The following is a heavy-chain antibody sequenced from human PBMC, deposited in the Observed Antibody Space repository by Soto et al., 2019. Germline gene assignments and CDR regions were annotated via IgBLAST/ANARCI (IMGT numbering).Heavy chain of an antibody. V-gene: IGHV3-48*03. CDR2: ISSSGSTI. J-gene: IGHJ6*02. CDR3: ARSYCSGGSCYSGYYYYGMDV. Sequence: LRLSCAASGFTFSSYEMNWVRQAPGKGLEWVSYISSSGSTIYYADSVKGRFTISRDNAKNSLYLQMNSLRAEDTAVYYCARSYCSGGSCYSGYYYYGMDVWGQGTTVTVSS. CDR1: GFTFSSYE. D-gene: IGHD2-15*01.